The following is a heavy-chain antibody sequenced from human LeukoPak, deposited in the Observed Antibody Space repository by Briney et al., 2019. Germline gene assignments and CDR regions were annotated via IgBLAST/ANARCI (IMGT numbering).Heavy chain of an antibody. J-gene: IGHJ3*02. Sequence: SETLSLTCTVSGGSISSSSYYWSWIRQPPGKGLEWIGYIYYSGSTNYNPSLKSRVTISVDTSKNQFSLKLSSVTAADTAVYYCAREGPGYDSSGYYYFAFDIWGQGTMVTVSS. CDR3: AREGPGYDSSGYYYFAFDI. D-gene: IGHD3-22*01. CDR1: GGSISSSSYY. V-gene: IGHV4-61*01. CDR2: IYYSGST.